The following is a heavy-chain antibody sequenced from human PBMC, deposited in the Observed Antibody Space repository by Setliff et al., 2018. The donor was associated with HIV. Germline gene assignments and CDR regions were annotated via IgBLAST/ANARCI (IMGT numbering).Heavy chain of an antibody. CDR2: IAPIDGRP. J-gene: IGHJ4*02. Sequence: ASVKVSCKAFGGTFSSYGIVWFRQAPGQGLEWMRGIAPIDGRPSYAQKFQDRVTITADESTGTAYMELRSLRSEDTALYYCARSEVRGVMTHYFDYWGQGTLVTVSS. CDR1: GGTFSSYG. D-gene: IGHD3-10*01. CDR3: ARSEVRGVMTHYFDY. V-gene: IGHV1-69*13.